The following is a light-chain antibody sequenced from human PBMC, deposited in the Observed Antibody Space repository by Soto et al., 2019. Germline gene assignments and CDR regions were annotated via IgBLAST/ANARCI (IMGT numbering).Light chain of an antibody. CDR3: QQYNKWPLIT. Sequence: PGAIAPLSCKASPSVTNFLAWYQQKPGQAPRLLIYGASTRATGTPARFSGSGSGTDFTLTISSLQSEDFALYYCQQYNKWPLITFGQGTRLEIK. J-gene: IGKJ5*01. CDR1: PSVTNF. CDR2: GAS. V-gene: IGKV3D-15*01.